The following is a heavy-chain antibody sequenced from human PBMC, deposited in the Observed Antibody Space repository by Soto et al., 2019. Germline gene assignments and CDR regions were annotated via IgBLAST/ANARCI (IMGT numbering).Heavy chain of an antibody. CDR3: ARDSRNYRLSSRNWFDP. V-gene: IGHV1-2*02. CDR1: GYTFTGYY. J-gene: IGHJ5*02. Sequence: EASVKVSGKASGYTFTGYYMHWVRQSAGQGLEWMGWINPNSGGTHYAQKFQGRVTMTRDTSISTAYMELSRLRSDDTAVYYCARDSRNYRLSSRNWFDPWGQGTLVTVSS. CDR2: INPNSGGT. D-gene: IGHD1-7*01.